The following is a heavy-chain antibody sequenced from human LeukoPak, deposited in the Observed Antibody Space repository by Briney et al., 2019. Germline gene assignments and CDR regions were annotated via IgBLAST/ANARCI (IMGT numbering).Heavy chain of an antibody. CDR1: GGSISSGGYY. CDR2: IYHSGST. Sequence: SETLSLTCTVSGGSISSGGYYWSWIRQPPGKGLEWIGYIYHSGSTYYNPSLKSRVTISVDRSKNQFSLKLSSVTAADTAVYYCARDRGTGICDYWGQGTLVTVSS. V-gene: IGHV4-30-2*01. J-gene: IGHJ4*02. CDR3: ARDRGTGICDY. D-gene: IGHD1-1*01.